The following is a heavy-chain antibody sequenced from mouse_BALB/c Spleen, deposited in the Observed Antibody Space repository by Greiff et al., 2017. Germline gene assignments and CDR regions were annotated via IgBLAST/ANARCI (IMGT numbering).Heavy chain of an antibody. CDR1: GFNIKDTY. Sequence: DVQLVESGAELVKPGASVKLSCTASGFNIKDTYMHWVKQRPEQGLEWIGRIDPANGNTKYDPKFQGKATITADTSSNTAYLQLSSLTSEDTAVYYCAPSFAYWGQGTLVTVSA. V-gene: IGHV14-3*02. CDR2: IDPANGNT. CDR3: APSFAY. J-gene: IGHJ3*01.